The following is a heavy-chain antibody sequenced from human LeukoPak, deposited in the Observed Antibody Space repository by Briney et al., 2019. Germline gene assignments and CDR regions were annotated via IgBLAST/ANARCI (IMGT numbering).Heavy chain of an antibody. V-gene: IGHV3-30*02. CDR2: IRYDGSNK. CDR3: AKVPPTSNYDFWSGYPYYYYYMDV. J-gene: IGHJ6*03. Sequence: GGSLRLSCAASGFTFSSYGMHWVRQAPGKGLEWVAFIRYDGSNKYYADSVKGRFTISRDNSKNTLYLQMNSLRAEDTAVYYCAKVPPTSNYDFWSGYPYYYYYMDVWGKGTTVTVSS. D-gene: IGHD3-3*01. CDR1: GFTFSSYG.